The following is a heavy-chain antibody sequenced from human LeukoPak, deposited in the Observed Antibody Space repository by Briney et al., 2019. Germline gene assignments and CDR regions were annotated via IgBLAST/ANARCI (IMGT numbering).Heavy chain of an antibody. Sequence: SQTLSLTCTVSGGSISSGSYYWGWIRQPAGKGLEWIGRIYTSGSTNYNPSLKSRVTISVDTSKNQFSLELSSVTAADTAVYYCASSYDFWSGSWFDPWGQGTLVTVSS. V-gene: IGHV4-61*02. CDR3: ASSYDFWSGSWFDP. J-gene: IGHJ5*02. D-gene: IGHD3-3*01. CDR1: GGSISSGSYY. CDR2: IYTSGST.